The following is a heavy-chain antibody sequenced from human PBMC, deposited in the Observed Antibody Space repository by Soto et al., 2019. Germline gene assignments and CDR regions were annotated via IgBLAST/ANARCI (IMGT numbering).Heavy chain of an antibody. V-gene: IGHV4-39*01. CDR3: ARSLGVPGTVFDT. CDR2: IYYSGST. D-gene: IGHD6-19*01. CDR1: GGSITSGSYY. Sequence: QLQLQESGPGLVKPSESLSLTCSVSGGSITSGSYYWGWFRQPPWKGLEWIGSIYYSGSTYYNPSLKSRVTISLDISKNQFSLNLSSVTDTDTAVYYCARSLGVPGTVFDTWGQGTLVTVSS. J-gene: IGHJ5*02.